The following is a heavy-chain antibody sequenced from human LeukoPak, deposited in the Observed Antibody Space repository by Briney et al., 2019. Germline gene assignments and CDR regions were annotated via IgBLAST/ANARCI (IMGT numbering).Heavy chain of an antibody. CDR2: INHSGST. J-gene: IGHJ4*02. D-gene: IGHD3-22*01. V-gene: IGHV4-34*01. CDR3: ASEARVHYDSSGYYYG. CDR1: GGSFSGYY. Sequence: SETLSLTCAVYGGSFSGYYWSWIHQPPGKGLEWIGEINHSGSTNYNPSLKSRVTISVDTSKNQFSLKLSSVTAAYTAVYYCASEARVHYDSSGYYYGWGQGTLVTVSS.